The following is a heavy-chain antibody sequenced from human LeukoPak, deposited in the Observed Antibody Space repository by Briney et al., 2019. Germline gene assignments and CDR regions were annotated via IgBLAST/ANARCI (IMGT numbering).Heavy chain of an antibody. CDR3: ARATTLGPAAMIEGAFDI. D-gene: IGHD2-2*01. CDR2: ISSSGSTI. CDR1: GFTFSDYY. V-gene: IGHV3-11*04. J-gene: IGHJ3*02. Sequence: PGGSLRLSCAASGFTFSDYYMSWIRQAPGKGLEWVSYISSSGSTIYYADSVKGRFTISRDNAKNSLYLQMNSLRAEDTAVYYCARATTLGPAAMIEGAFDIWGQGTMVTVSS.